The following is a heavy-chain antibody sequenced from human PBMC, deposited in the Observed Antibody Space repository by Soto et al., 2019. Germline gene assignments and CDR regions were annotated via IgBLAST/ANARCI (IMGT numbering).Heavy chain of an antibody. CDR2: ISAYNGNT. D-gene: IGHD6-6*01. V-gene: IGHV1-18*01. Sequence: ASGTVSCKASGYTFTSYGTSWARQATGQGLEWMGWISAYNGNTNYAQKLQGRVTMTTDTSTSTAYMELRSLRSDDTAVYSCARTYSSSFNALDIWGQGTMVHVSS. J-gene: IGHJ3*02. CDR3: ARTYSSSFNALDI. CDR1: GYTFTSYG.